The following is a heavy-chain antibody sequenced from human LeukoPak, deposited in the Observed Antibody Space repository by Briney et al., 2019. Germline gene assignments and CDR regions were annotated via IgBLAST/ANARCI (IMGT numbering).Heavy chain of an antibody. J-gene: IGHJ6*02. CDR3: ARVPYHGMDV. CDR2: INWNGGST. CDR1: GFTFSSYS. V-gene: IGHV3-20*04. Sequence: PGGSLRLSCAASGFTFSSYSMNWVRQAPGKGLEWVSGINWNGGSTGYADSVRGRFTISRDNAKKSLYLQMNSLRVEDTALYYCARVPYHGMDVWGQGTTVTVSS.